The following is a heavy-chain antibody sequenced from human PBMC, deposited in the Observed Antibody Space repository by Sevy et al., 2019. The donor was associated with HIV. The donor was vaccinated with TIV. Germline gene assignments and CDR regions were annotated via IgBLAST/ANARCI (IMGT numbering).Heavy chain of an antibody. CDR2: ISGDGFYV. V-gene: IGHV3-21*01. Sequence: GGSLRLSCAASGLTFSNYNMNWVRLAPGNGLDWVSAISGDGFYVDYADSVKGRFTISRDNAKNSLYLQMHSLRVEATAVYYCVAVYCTGGRCYWFDPWGQRTLVTVSS. D-gene: IGHD2-15*01. CDR3: VAVYCTGGRCYWFDP. J-gene: IGHJ5*02. CDR1: GLTFSNYN.